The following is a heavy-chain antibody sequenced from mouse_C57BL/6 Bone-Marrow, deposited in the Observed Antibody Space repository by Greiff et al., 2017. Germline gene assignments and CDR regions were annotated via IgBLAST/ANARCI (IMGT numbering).Heavy chain of an antibody. Sequence: EVMLVESGGGLVKPGGSLKLSCAASGFTFSSYAMSWVRQTPEKRLEWVATISSGGSYTYYPDSVKGRFTISRDNAKNTLYLQMSSLKSEDTAMYYCARLDSSGYFDYWGQGTTLTVSS. J-gene: IGHJ2*01. CDR3: ARLDSSGYFDY. V-gene: IGHV5-9-1*01. CDR1: GFTFSSYA. CDR2: ISSGGSYT. D-gene: IGHD3-2*02.